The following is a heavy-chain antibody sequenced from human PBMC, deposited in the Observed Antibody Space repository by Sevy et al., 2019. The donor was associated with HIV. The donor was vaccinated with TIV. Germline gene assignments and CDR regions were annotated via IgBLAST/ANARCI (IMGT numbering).Heavy chain of an antibody. J-gene: IGHJ4*02. V-gene: IGHV4-59*01. D-gene: IGHD5-12*01. CDR3: AGDRGYSGYDYDY. CDR2: IYYSGST. Sequence: SETLSLTCTVSGGSISSYYWSWIRRPPGKGLEWVGNIYYSGSTNYNPSVRSRVTISVDTSKNQFSLKLSSVTAADTAVYYCAGDRGYSGYDYDYWGQGTLVTVSS. CDR1: GGSISSYY.